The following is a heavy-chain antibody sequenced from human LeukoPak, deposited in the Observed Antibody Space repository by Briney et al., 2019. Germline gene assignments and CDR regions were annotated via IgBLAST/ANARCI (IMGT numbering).Heavy chain of an antibody. CDR1: GFTFSSYA. CDR3: AKVLSGSQDY. J-gene: IGHJ4*02. V-gene: IGHV3-23*01. D-gene: IGHD1-26*01. CDR2: LSGSGGSP. Sequence: PGGSLRLSCAASGFTFSSYAMNWVRQAPGKGLEWVSALSGSGGSPYYADSVKGRFTISRDSSKNTVYLQMNSLRAEDTAVYYCAKVLSGSQDYWGQGTLVTVLS.